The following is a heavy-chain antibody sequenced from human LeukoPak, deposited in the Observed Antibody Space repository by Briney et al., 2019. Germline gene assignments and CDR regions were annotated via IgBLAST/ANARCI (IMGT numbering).Heavy chain of an antibody. CDR2: INPNSGGT. J-gene: IGHJ4*02. D-gene: IGHD3-10*01. CDR3: ARDDSYYGSGSMY. Sequence: ASVKVSCKASGSTFSGYYMHWVRQAPGQGLEWMGWINPNSGGTNYAQKFQGRVTMTRDTSITTAYMELSSLRSDDTAVYYCARDDSYYGSGSMYWGQGTLVTVSS. V-gene: IGHV1-2*02. CDR1: GSTFSGYY.